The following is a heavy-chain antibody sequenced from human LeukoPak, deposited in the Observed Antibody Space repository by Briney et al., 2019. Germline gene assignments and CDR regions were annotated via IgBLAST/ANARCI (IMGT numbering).Heavy chain of an antibody. CDR3: AREGPPLEWFHDNFDY. CDR1: GFTFGSYW. CDR2: INSDGSST. J-gene: IGHJ4*02. D-gene: IGHD3-3*01. Sequence: PGGSLRLSCAASGFTFGSYWMHWVRQAPGKGLVWVSRINSDGSSTSYADSVKGRFTISRDNAKNTLYLQMNSLRAEDTAVYYCAREGPPLEWFHDNFDYWGQGTLVTVSS. V-gene: IGHV3-74*01.